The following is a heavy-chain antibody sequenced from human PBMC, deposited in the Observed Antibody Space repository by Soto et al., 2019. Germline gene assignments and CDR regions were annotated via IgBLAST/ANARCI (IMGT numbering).Heavy chain of an antibody. CDR3: ARDARVTTYYYYYGMDG. CDR1: GGSISSGGYY. V-gene: IGHV4-31*03. Sequence: SETLSLTCTVSGGSISSGGYYWSWIRQHPGKGLEWIGYIYYSGSTYYNPSLKSRVTISVDTSKNQFSLKLSSVTAADTAVYYCARDARVTTYYYYYGMDGWGQGTKVTVSS. CDR2: IYYSGST. J-gene: IGHJ6*02. D-gene: IGHD4-17*01.